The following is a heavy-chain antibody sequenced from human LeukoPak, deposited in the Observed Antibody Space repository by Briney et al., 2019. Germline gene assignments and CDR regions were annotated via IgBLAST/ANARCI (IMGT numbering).Heavy chain of an antibody. J-gene: IGHJ4*02. V-gene: IGHV3-49*03. CDR3: TRGVFYLDY. Sequence: GGSLRLSCTASGFTFGDYPMSWFRQAPGKGLEWVGFIGTKAYGGTTEYAASVKGRFTISRDDSKSIVYLQMNSLKTEDTAVYYCTRGVFYLDYWGQGTQVTVSS. CDR2: IGTKAYGGTT. CDR1: GFTFGDYP. D-gene: IGHD3-10*01.